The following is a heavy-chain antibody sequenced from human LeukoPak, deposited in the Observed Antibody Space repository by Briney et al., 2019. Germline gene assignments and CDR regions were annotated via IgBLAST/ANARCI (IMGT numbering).Heavy chain of an antibody. Sequence: GGSLRLSCAASGFTFSSYSMHWIRQAPGKGLEWVSYISGSSRTTYYAASVKGRFTISRDNAKNSLYLQMNSLRAEDTAVYYCARDLGLYDYGGNIDYWGQGTLVTVSS. CDR3: ARDLGLYDYGGNIDY. CDR2: ISGSSRTT. J-gene: IGHJ4*02. V-gene: IGHV3-48*04. D-gene: IGHD4-23*01. CDR1: GFTFSSYS.